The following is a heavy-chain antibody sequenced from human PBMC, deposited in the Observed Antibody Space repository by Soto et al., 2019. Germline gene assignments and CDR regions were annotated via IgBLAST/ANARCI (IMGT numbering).Heavy chain of an antibody. CDR1: GFTVSSYA. J-gene: IGHJ6*03. Sequence: EVQLLESGGGLVQPGGSLRLSCAASGFTVSSYAMSWVRQAPGKGLEWVSAISCSGSTYSADSVKGRFTISRDSSKNTVYLEMNSLRAEDTAVYYCAKALRFTFTTGYYMDVWGRGTTVTVSS. V-gene: IGHV3-23*01. CDR3: AKALRFTFTTGYYMDV. D-gene: IGHD3-16*01. CDR2: ISCSGST.